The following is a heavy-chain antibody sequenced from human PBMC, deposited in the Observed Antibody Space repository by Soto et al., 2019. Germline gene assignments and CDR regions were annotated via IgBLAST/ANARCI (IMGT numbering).Heavy chain of an antibody. V-gene: IGHV3-64D*06. D-gene: IGHD4-17*01. Sequence: GGSLRLSCSASGFTFIIFSMHWVRQAPGKGLEYVSGISSNGDSTYYADSVKGRFTISRDNSKNTLYLQMSSLRAVDTAVYYCVHPRSTVQIPPTWGQGTLVTVSS. CDR2: ISSNGDST. CDR3: VHPRSTVQIPPT. J-gene: IGHJ5*02. CDR1: GFTFIIFS.